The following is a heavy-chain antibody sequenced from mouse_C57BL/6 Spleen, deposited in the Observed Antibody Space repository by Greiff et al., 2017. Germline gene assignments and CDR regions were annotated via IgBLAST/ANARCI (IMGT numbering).Heavy chain of an antibody. V-gene: IGHV1-69*01. CDR1: GYTFTSYW. Sequence: QVQLQQPGAELVMPGASVKLSCKASGYTFTSYWMHWVKQRPGQGLEWIGEIDPSDSYTNYNQKFKGKSTLTVDKSSSTAYMQLSSLTSEDSAVYYCASGDGQKGDYYAMDYWGQGTSVTVSS. CDR3: ASGDGQKGDYYAMDY. J-gene: IGHJ4*01. D-gene: IGHD2-3*01. CDR2: IDPSDSYT.